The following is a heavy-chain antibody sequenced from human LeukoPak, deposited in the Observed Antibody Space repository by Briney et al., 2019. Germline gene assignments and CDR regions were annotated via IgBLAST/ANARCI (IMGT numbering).Heavy chain of an antibody. CDR3: ARAQQWLVAPHFDY. CDR1: GFPFGTYS. J-gene: IGHJ4*02. V-gene: IGHV3-48*01. Sequence: QTGGSLRLSCAASGFPFGTYSMNWVRQAPGKGLEWISYISTSSTVIYYADSVKGRFTISRDNAKKSLYLQMDSLTAEDTAVYYCARAQQWLVAPHFDYWGQGTLVTVSS. D-gene: IGHD6-19*01. CDR2: ISTSSTVI.